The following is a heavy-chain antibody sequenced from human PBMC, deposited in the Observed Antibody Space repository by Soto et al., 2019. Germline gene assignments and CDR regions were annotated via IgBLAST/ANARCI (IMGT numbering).Heavy chain of an antibody. CDR2: ISSNSAYI. J-gene: IGHJ5*02. CDR3: TRDASRDSSARGWFDP. CDR1: GFTFRSFT. D-gene: IGHD6-13*01. V-gene: IGHV3-21*01. Sequence: GGSLRLACAASGFTFRSFTMNWVRQAPGKGLEWVSTISSNSAYIYYTDALRGRFTISRDNAKNSLHLQMNSLRAEDTAVYYCTRDASRDSSARGWFDPWGPGTLVTVSS.